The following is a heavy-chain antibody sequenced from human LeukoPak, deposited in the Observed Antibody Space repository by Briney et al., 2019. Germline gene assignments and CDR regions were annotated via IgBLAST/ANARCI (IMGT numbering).Heavy chain of an antibody. D-gene: IGHD5-18*01. Sequence: SETLSLTCTVSGASISGTSYYWTWTRHHPGEGLEWLGFIHFSGTIYYNPSLSRRLIISADTSKNQMSLKLSSVTAAGTAVYYCAAGGDTAKGGKYWGQGTQVTVSS. J-gene: IGHJ4*02. CDR3: AAGGDTAKGGKY. V-gene: IGHV4-31*03. CDR2: IHFSGTI. CDR1: GASISGTSYY.